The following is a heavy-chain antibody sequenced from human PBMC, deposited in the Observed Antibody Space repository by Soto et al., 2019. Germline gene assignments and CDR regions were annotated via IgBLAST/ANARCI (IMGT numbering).Heavy chain of an antibody. D-gene: IGHD3-22*01. V-gene: IGHV1-69*12. CDR3: ATRGRDSSGYYYGMDV. CDR2: IIPIFGTA. Sequence: QVQLVQSGAEVKKPGSSVKVSCKASGGTFSSYAISWVRQAPGQGLEWMGGIIPIFGTANYAQKFQGRVKITAGEPTSTAYMELSSLRSEDTAVYYCATRGRDSSGYYYGMDVWGQGTTVTVSS. CDR1: GGTFSSYA. J-gene: IGHJ6*02.